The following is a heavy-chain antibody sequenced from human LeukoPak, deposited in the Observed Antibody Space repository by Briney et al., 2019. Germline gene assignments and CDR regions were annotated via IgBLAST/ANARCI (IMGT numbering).Heavy chain of an antibody. Sequence: PSETLSLTCTVSGYSISSGYYWGWIRQPPGKGLEWIGSIYHSGSTYYNPSLKSRVTISVDTSKNQFSLKLSSVTAADTAVYYCARDRGSSWYGRWFDPWGQGTLVTVSS. V-gene: IGHV4-38-2*02. D-gene: IGHD6-13*01. J-gene: IGHJ5*02. CDR1: GYSISSGYY. CDR3: ARDRGSSWYGRWFDP. CDR2: IYHSGST.